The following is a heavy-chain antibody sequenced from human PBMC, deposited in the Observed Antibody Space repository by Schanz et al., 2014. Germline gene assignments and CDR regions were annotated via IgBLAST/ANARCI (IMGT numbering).Heavy chain of an antibody. CDR1: GVTFSSYA. CDR3: ARDGDFDY. Sequence: EVQLLESGGGFVQPGGSLRLSYVASGVTFSSYAMSWVRQASGKGLEWVSAISGSGASTYYADSVKGRFTISRDNSKNTLFLQMSSLRAEDTAVYYCARDGDFDYWGQGTLVTVSS. CDR2: ISGSGAST. V-gene: IGHV3-23*01. J-gene: IGHJ4*02.